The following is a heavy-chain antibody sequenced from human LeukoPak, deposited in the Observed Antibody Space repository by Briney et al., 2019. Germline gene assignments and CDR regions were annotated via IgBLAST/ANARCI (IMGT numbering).Heavy chain of an antibody. V-gene: IGHV3-23*01. CDR2: ISGSGGST. D-gene: IGHD3-10*01. Sequence: PGGSLRLSCAASGFTFSSYAMSWVRQAPGKGLEWVSGISGSGGSTYYADSVKGRFTISRDNSKNTLYLQMNGLRAEDTAVYYCTPRGVITDFDYWGQGTLVTASS. CDR3: TPRGVITDFDY. CDR1: GFTFSSYA. J-gene: IGHJ4*02.